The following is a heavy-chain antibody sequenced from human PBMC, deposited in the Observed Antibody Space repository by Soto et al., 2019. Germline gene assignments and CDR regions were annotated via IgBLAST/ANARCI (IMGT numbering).Heavy chain of an antibody. V-gene: IGHV4-39*01. CDR1: GGSISSSSYY. CDR3: ARLPITEATIFGVVHYSIDY. D-gene: IGHD3-3*01. Sequence: QLQLQESGPGLVKPSETLSLTCTVSGGSISSSSYYWGWIRQPPGKGLEWIGSIYYSGSTYYNPSLKSRVTISVDTSKNQFSLKLSSVTAADTAVYYCARLPITEATIFGVVHYSIDYWGQGTLVTVSS. J-gene: IGHJ4*02. CDR2: IYYSGST.